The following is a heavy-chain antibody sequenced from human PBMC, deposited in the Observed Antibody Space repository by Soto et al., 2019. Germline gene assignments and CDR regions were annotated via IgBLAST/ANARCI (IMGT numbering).Heavy chain of an antibody. Sequence: SETLSLTCTFSGASITSGGYYWTWIRQHPGKGLEWIGYIYYSGTTYYNPSLKSRFTISVDTSKNQFSLKLSSVTAADTAVYYCARERELWFGESLPGYFDYWGQGTLVTVSS. V-gene: IGHV4-31*03. CDR3: ARERELWFGESLPGYFDY. CDR1: GASITSGGYY. CDR2: IYYSGTT. J-gene: IGHJ4*02. D-gene: IGHD3-10*01.